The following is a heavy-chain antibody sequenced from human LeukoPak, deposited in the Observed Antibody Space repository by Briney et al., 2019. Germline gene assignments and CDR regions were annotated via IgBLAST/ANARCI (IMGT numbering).Heavy chain of an antibody. CDR3: ARALEDIVVVPAERFDY. V-gene: IGHV3-53*01. D-gene: IGHD2-2*01. CDR2: IYSGGST. CDR1: GFTVSSNY. J-gene: IGHJ4*02. Sequence: GGSLRLSRAASGFTVSSNYMNWVRQAPGKGLEWVSVIYSGGSTYYADSMKGRFTISRDNAKNSLYLQMNSLRAEDTAVYYCARALEDIVVVPAERFDYWGQGTLVTVSS.